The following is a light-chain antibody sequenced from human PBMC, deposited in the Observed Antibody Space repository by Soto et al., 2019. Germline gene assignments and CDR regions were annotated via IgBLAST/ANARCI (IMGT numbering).Light chain of an antibody. V-gene: IGKV1-5*01. CDR2: DAY. Sequence: DIHMTQSPSILSASVGERVTITCRASQSIRSWLARYQQKPRKAPKLLIYDAYSLESGVPSRFSGRRSGTEFTLTIAGLQPEDFATYYCQQYESYSPLTFGGGTKVDIK. CDR3: QQYESYSPLT. CDR1: QSIRSW. J-gene: IGKJ4*01.